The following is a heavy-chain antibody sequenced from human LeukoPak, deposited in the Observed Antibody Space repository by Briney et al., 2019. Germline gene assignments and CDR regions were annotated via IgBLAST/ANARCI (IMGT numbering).Heavy chain of an antibody. CDR1: GGTFSSYA. Sequence: GASVKVSCKASGGTFSSYAISWVRQAPGQGLEWMGWISAYNGNTNYAQKLQGRVTMTTDTSTSTAYMELRSLRSDDTAVYYCARDSYYHDSSGYPDYWGQGTLVTVSS. CDR3: ARDSYYHDSSGYPDY. CDR2: ISAYNGNT. V-gene: IGHV1-18*01. D-gene: IGHD3-22*01. J-gene: IGHJ4*02.